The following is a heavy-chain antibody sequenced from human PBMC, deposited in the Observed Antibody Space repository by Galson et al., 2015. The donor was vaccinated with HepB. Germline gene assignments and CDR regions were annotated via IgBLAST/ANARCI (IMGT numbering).Heavy chain of an antibody. V-gene: IGHV2-5*01. D-gene: IGHD3-22*01. J-gene: IGHJ3*02. Sequence: LVKPTQTLTLTCTFSGFSLSTRGVGVGWIRQPPGKALEWLALIYWNDDKRYRPSLKSRLTITKDTSKNQVVLTMTNMDPVDTATYYCAHNLYYDNTGYYADAFDIWGQGTMLTVSS. CDR2: IYWNDDK. CDR1: GFSLSTRGVG. CDR3: AHNLYYDNTGYYADAFDI.